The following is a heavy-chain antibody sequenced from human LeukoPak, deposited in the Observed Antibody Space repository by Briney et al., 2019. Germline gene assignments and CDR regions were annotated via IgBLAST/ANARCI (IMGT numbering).Heavy chain of an antibody. Sequence: SVTVSFKASGGTFSIYAISWVRQAPGQGLEWMGRIIPVLGIANYAQKFQGRVTITADKSTSTAYMELSSLRSEDTAVYYCARAPDSSGYVFDYWGQGTLVTVSS. CDR3: ARAPDSSGYVFDY. D-gene: IGHD3-22*01. V-gene: IGHV1-69*04. CDR1: GGTFSIYA. J-gene: IGHJ4*02. CDR2: IIPVLGIA.